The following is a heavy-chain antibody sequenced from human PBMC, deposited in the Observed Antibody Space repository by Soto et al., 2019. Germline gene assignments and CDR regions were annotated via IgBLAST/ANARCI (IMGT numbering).Heavy chain of an antibody. Sequence: ASVKVSCKASGYTFSGYHIQWVRQAPGQGLEWMGWINTNTGDTNYAQKYQGWATMTRDTSINTAFLQLSRLTSDDTAVYFCARWVGASNWFDTWGQGTLVTVSS. CDR1: GYTFSGYH. J-gene: IGHJ5*02. D-gene: IGHD1-26*01. CDR3: ARWVGASNWFDT. V-gene: IGHV1-2*04. CDR2: INTNTGDT.